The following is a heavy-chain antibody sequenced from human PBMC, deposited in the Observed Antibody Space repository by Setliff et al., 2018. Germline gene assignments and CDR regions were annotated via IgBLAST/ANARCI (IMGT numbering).Heavy chain of an antibody. J-gene: IGHJ6*03. CDR3: ARGLEGEDYFYYMDV. CDR1: GGSISTYY. Sequence: LSLTCTVSGGSISTYYWSWIRQPPGKGLEWIGYIYYSGSINYNPSLKSRVTMSVDKSKNQFSLKLTSVIAADTAVYYCARGLEGEDYFYYMDVWGKGNTVTSP. CDR2: IYYSGSI. V-gene: IGHV4-59*12. D-gene: IGHD2-21*01.